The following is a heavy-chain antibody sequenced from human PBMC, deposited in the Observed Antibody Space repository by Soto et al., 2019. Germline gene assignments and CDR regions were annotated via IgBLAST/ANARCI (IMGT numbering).Heavy chain of an antibody. D-gene: IGHD1-1*01. CDR2: MYYSGST. V-gene: IGHV4-59*08. J-gene: IGHJ3*02. CDR3: ARPSARRTWNAAFDI. Sequence: QVQLQESGPGLVKPSETLSLSCTVSGGYIDNYYWTWIRQPPGKGLEWIGHMYYSGSTNYNPSLKSRVTISVDTSKNQFSLKLSSVTAADTDVYYCARPSARRTWNAAFDIWGQGTMVTVFS. CDR1: GGYIDNYY.